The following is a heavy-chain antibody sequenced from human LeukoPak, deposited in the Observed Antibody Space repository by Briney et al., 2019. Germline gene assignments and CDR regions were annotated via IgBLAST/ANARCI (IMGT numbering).Heavy chain of an antibody. V-gene: IGHV4-39*07. J-gene: IGHJ5*02. Sequence: SETLSLTCTVSGGSISSSNYFWGWIRQPPGKGLEWIGSISYSGSTYYHPSLKSRVTISIDTSRNQFSLNLTSVTAADTALYYCASYSSGWYGPFDPWGQGTLVTVSS. CDR1: GGSISSSNYF. CDR3: ASYSSGWYGPFDP. CDR2: ISYSGST. D-gene: IGHD6-19*01.